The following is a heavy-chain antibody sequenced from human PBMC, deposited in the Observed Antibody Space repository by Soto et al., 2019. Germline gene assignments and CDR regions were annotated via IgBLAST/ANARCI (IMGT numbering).Heavy chain of an antibody. J-gene: IGHJ4*02. Sequence: ASVKVSCKASGYTFTSYGISWVRQAPGQGLEWMGWISAYNGNTNYAQKLQGRVTMTTDTSTSTAYMELRSLRSDDTAVYYCASTIAAAGRGYFDYWGQGTLVTVSS. CDR1: GYTFTSYG. D-gene: IGHD6-13*01. V-gene: IGHV1-18*04. CDR3: ASTIAAAGRGYFDY. CDR2: ISAYNGNT.